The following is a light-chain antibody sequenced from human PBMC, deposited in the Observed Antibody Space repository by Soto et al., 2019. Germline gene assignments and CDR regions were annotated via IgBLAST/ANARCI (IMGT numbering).Light chain of an antibody. CDR1: TAAVTGDFH. J-gene: IGLJ3*02. CDR2: STS. V-gene: IGLV7-43*01. CDR3: LRYCGGTDLWV. Sequence: QAVVTQEPSLTVSPGGTVTLTCASSTAAVTGDFHANWFQQRPGQAPRALIYSTSNKQSWTPARFSGSLLGDKAALTLAGVQPEDEAEYYCLRYCGGTDLWVFGGGTKRTVL.